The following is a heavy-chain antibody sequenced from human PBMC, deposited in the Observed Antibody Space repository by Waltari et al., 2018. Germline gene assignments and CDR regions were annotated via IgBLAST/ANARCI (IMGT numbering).Heavy chain of an antibody. CDR3: ARDRGRGLYLDV. Sequence: QLQESGPGLVKPSGTLSLSCAVSGYSVTSANWWRWVRQSPQRGLEWIGQVLSTGKTNYSPSFASRVTMSLDASNNQFSLKVTSATAADTAVYYCARDRGRGLYLDVWGPGTLVTVSP. CDR2: VLSTGKT. D-gene: IGHD2-15*01. V-gene: IGHV4-4*02. J-gene: IGHJ4*02. CDR1: GYSVTSANW.